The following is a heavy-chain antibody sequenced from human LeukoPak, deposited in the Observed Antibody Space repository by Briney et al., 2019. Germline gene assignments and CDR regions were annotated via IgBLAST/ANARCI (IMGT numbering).Heavy chain of an antibody. CDR1: GYTFTSYY. Sequence: ASVKVSCKASGYTFTSYYMHWVRQAPGQGLEWMGIINPSGGSTSYAQKFQGRVTMTRDMSTSTVHLELISLRSEDTTVYYCARARSTNWFDPWGQGTLVTVSS. V-gene: IGHV1-46*01. CDR2: INPSGGST. J-gene: IGHJ5*02. CDR3: ARARSTNWFDP.